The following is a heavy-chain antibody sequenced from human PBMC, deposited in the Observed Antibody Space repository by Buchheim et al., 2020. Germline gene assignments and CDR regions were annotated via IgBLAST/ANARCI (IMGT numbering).Heavy chain of an antibody. CDR1: GFTFSNAW. J-gene: IGHJ4*02. D-gene: IGHD3-22*01. CDR2: IKSKTDGGTT. CDR3: TTEAGLNYYDSSGFDFDY. Sequence: EVQLVESGGGLVKPGGSLRLSCAASGFTFSNAWMSWVRQAPGKGLEWVGRIKSKTDGGTTDYAAPVKGRFTISRDDSTNTLYLQMNSLKTEDTAVYYCTTEAGLNYYDSSGFDFDYWGQGTL. V-gene: IGHV3-15*01.